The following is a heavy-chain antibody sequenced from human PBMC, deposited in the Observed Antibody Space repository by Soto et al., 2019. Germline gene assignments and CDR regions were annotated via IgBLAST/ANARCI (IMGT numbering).Heavy chain of an antibody. CDR1: GGSISSSSYY. CDR2: IYYSGST. V-gene: IGHV4-39*01. J-gene: IGHJ2*01. D-gene: IGHD3-22*01. Sequence: QLQLQESGPGLVKPSETLSLTCTVSGGSISSSSYYWGWIRQPPGKGLEWIGSIYYSGSTYYNPSLKSRVTISVDTSKNQFPLKLSSVTAADTAVYYCARRGGGLLHDHWYFDLWGRGTLVTVSS. CDR3: ARRGGGLLHDHWYFDL.